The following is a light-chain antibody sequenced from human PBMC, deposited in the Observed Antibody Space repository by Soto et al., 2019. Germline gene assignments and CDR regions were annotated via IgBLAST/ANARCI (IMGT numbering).Light chain of an antibody. CDR3: QHSYSTPWT. CDR1: QSISSY. V-gene: IGKV1-39*01. Sequence: DIPMTQSPSSLSASVGDRVTITCRASQSISSYLNWYQQKPGKAPKLLIYAASSLQSGVPSRFSGSGSGTDFTLTVSRLQPEDFATYYCQHSYSTPWTFGQGTKVEIK. J-gene: IGKJ1*01. CDR2: AAS.